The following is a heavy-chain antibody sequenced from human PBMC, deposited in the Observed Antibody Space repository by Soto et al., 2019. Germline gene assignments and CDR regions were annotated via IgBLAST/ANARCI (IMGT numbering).Heavy chain of an antibody. CDR1: GFTFSSYG. CDR3: ARDMTVVPAAMYYYYYGMDV. CDR2: IWYDGSNK. D-gene: IGHD2-2*01. Sequence: QVQLVESGGGVVQPGRSLRLSCAASGFTFSSYGMHWVRQAPGEGLEWVAVIWYDGSNKYYADSVKGRFTISRDNSKNTLYLQMNSLRAEDTAVYYCARDMTVVPAAMYYYYYGMDVWGQGTTVTVSS. J-gene: IGHJ6*02. V-gene: IGHV3-33*01.